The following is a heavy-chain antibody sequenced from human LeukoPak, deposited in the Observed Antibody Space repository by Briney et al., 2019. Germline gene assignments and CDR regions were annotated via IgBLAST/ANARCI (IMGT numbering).Heavy chain of an antibody. CDR3: AKETGGFDY. Sequence: GGSLRLSCAASGFTFRSFAMSWVRQAPGKGLKWVATINDNGAGTYYADSVKGRFTISRDNSKNTLYLQMNSLRAEDTAVYYCAKETGGFDYWGQGTLVTVSS. D-gene: IGHD7-27*01. V-gene: IGHV3-23*01. J-gene: IGHJ4*02. CDR2: INDNGAGT. CDR1: GFTFRSFA.